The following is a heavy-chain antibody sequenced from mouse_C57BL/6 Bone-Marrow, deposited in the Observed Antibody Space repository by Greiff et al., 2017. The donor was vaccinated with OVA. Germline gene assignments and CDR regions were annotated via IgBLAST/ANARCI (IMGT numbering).Heavy chain of an antibody. CDR3: ARSYDGYPYYAMDY. Sequence: EVKVVESGGGLVKPGGSLKLSCAASGFTFSDYGMHWVRQAPEKGLEWVAYISSGSSTIYYADTVKGRFTISRDNAKNTLFLQMTSLRSEDTAMYYCARSYDGYPYYAMDYWGQGTSVTVSS. D-gene: IGHD2-3*01. V-gene: IGHV5-17*01. J-gene: IGHJ4*01. CDR1: GFTFSDYG. CDR2: ISSGSSTI.